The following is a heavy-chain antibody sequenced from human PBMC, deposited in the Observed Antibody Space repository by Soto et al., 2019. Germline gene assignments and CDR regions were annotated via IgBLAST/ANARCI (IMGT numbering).Heavy chain of an antibody. CDR3: ALVLLWFGEFAY. D-gene: IGHD3-10*01. V-gene: IGHV1-46*01. CDR1: GYTFTRYS. J-gene: IGHJ4*02. Sequence: QVQLVQSGAEVKKPGASVKVSCKASGYTFTRYSMHWVRQAPGQGLEWMGTINPSGGSTSYAQKFQGRVTMTRDTSTSTVYMELSSLRSEETAVYYCALVLLWFGEFAYWGQGTLVTVSS. CDR2: INPSGGST.